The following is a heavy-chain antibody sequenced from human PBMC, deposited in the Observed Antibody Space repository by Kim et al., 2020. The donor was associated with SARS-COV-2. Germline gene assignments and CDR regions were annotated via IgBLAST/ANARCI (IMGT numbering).Heavy chain of an antibody. J-gene: IGHJ4*02. CDR1: GFTFSNAW. Sequence: GGSLRLSCAASGFTFSNAWMSWVRQAPGKGLEWVGRIKSKTDDGTTDYAAPVKGRFTISRDDSKNTLYLQMNSLKTEDTAVYYCTTDLLSTFTMVRGVIIKQRRNADYWGQGTLVTVSS. D-gene: IGHD3-10*01. V-gene: IGHV3-15*01. CDR3: TTDLLSTFTMVRGVIIKQRRNADY. CDR2: IKSKTDDGTT.